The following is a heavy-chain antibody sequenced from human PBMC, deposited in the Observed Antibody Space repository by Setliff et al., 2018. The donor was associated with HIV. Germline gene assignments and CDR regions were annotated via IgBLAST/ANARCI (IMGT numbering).Heavy chain of an antibody. Sequence: ASVKVSCKASGYSFTDYYIHWVRQAPGQGLEWMGWINPKSDGTNYAQKFQGWITMTRDTSISTAYMEPSSLRSDDTAVYYCARGMDYYDTSGYYQYYFDYWGQGTLVTVSS. D-gene: IGHD3-22*01. CDR3: ARGMDYYDTSGYYQYYFDY. J-gene: IGHJ4*02. CDR2: INPKSDGT. V-gene: IGHV1-2*04. CDR1: GYSFTDYY.